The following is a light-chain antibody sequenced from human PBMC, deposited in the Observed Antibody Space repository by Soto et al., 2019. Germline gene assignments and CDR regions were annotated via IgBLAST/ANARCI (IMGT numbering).Light chain of an antibody. V-gene: IGLV2-14*01. Sequence: QSVLTQPASVSGSPGQSITISCTGTSSDVGGYNYVSWYQQHPGKAPKLMIYDVSNRPSGVSNRFSGSKSGNTASLTISGLQAEDEADYYCSSYTSSSMGYVFGTGTKVTVL. CDR1: SSDVGGYNY. CDR2: DVS. CDR3: SSYTSSSMGYV. J-gene: IGLJ1*01.